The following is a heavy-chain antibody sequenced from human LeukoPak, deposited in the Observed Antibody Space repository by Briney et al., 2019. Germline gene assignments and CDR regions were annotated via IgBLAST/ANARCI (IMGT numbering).Heavy chain of an antibody. CDR1: GFTFSSYW. D-gene: IGHD1-26*01. CDR3: AREHRHEGATVDS. J-gene: IGHJ4*02. Sequence: PGGSLRLSCAASGFTFSSYWMHWVRQAPGKGLVWVSRIVRDGRSTSYADSVRGRFTISRDNANNTLYLQMNSLRAEDTAVYYCAREHRHEGATVDSWGQGTLVTVSS. V-gene: IGHV3-74*01. CDR2: IVRDGRST.